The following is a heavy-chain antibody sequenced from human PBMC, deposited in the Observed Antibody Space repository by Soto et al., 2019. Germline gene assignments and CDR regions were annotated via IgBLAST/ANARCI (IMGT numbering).Heavy chain of an antibody. J-gene: IGHJ5*02. V-gene: IGHV3-21*01. CDR2: ISSSSSYI. Sequence: PGGSLRLSCAASGFTFSSYSMNWVRQAPGKGLEWVSSISSSSSYIYYADSVKGRFTISRDNAKNSLYLQMNSLRAEDTAVYYCARDSKFLEWLANWFDPWGQGTLVTVSS. D-gene: IGHD3-3*01. CDR1: GFTFSSYS. CDR3: ARDSKFLEWLANWFDP.